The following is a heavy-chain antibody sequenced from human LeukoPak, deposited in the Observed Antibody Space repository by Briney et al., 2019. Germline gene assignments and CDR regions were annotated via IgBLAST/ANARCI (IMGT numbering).Heavy chain of an antibody. V-gene: IGHV5-51*01. Sequence: GESLKISCKGSGYRFTSYWIGWVRQMPGKGLEWMGIIYPGDSDTTYSPSFQGQVTISADKSISTAYLQWSSLKASDTAMYYCARQGYYGSGSYYNYYYYYGMDVWGQGTTVTVSS. CDR1: GYRFTSYW. D-gene: IGHD3-10*01. J-gene: IGHJ6*02. CDR2: IYPGDSDT. CDR3: ARQGYYGSGSYYNYYYYYGMDV.